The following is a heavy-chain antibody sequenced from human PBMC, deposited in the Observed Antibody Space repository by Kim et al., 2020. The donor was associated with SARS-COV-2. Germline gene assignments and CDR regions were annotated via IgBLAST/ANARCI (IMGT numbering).Heavy chain of an antibody. D-gene: IGHD4-17*01. V-gene: IGHV4-34*01. J-gene: IGHJ4*02. Sequence: NYNPSLKSRVTISVDTSKNQFSLKLSSVTAADTAVYYCARGRGTVTDFDYWGQGTLVTVSS. CDR3: ARGRGTVTDFDY.